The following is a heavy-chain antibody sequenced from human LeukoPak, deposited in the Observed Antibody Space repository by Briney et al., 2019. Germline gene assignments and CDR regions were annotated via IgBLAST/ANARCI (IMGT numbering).Heavy chain of an antibody. CDR1: GYTFTSYD. CDR2: MNPNSGNT. V-gene: IGHV1-8*01. Sequence: ASVKVSCKASGYTFTSYDINWVRQAPGQGLEWMGWMNPNSGNTDYAQKFQGRVTMNRNTSISTAYMELSSLRSEDTAVYYCARFLHYDFWSGYSGQSDYWGQGTLVTVSS. J-gene: IGHJ4*02. CDR3: ARFLHYDFWSGYSGQSDY. D-gene: IGHD3-3*01.